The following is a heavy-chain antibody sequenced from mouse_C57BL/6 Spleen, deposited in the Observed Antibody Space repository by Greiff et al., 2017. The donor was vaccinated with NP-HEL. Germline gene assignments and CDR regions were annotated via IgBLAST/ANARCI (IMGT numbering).Heavy chain of an antibody. CDR1: GYTFTSYW. V-gene: IGHV1-69*01. D-gene: IGHD1-1*01. Sequence: QVQLQQPGAELVMPGASVKLSCKASGYTFTSYWMHWVKQRPGQGLEWIGEIDPSDSYTNYNQKFKGKSTLTVDKSSSTAYMQLSSLTSEDSAVYYCARSVTTVVADWYFDVWAQGPRSPSPQ. J-gene: IGHJ1*03. CDR3: ARSVTTVVADWYFDV. CDR2: IDPSDSYT.